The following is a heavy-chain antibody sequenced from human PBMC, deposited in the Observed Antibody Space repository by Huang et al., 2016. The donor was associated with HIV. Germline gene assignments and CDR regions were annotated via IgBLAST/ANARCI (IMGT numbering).Heavy chain of an antibody. J-gene: IGHJ4*02. CDR1: GYTFTNFA. CDR2: IDTDKSDT. V-gene: IGHV1-3*04. Sequence: QVQLVQSGAEVKKPGASVKVSCKASGYTFTNFAMHWVSQAPGQRLEWMGWIDTDKSDTRYSQSFQCRLTMTGATSASTAYMELSSLRSEDTAVYYCARDPHVFVAGPFFDCWGQGTLVTVSS. D-gene: IGHD3-10*02. CDR3: ARDPHVFVAGPFFDC.